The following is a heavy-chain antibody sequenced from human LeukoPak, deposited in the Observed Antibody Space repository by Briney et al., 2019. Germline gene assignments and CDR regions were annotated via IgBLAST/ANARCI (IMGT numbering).Heavy chain of an antibody. CDR3: ARYQRRIQYFDY. D-gene: IGHD5-18*01. CDR1: GGSISSGSYY. V-gene: IGHV4-61*02. CDR2: IYTSGST. Sequence: SQTLSLTCTVSGGSISSGSYYWSWIRQPAGKGLEWIGRIYTSGSTNYNPSLKSRVTISVDTSKNQFSLKLNSVIATDTAVYYCARYQRRIQYFDYWGQGTLVTVSS. J-gene: IGHJ4*02.